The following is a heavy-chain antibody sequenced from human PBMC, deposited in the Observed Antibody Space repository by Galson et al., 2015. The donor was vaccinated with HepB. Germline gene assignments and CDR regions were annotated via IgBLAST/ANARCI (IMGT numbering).Heavy chain of an antibody. V-gene: IGHV3-21*01. Sequence: SLRLSCAASGFTFSSYSMNWVRQAPGKGLEWVSSISSSSSYIYYADSVKGRFTIARDNAKNSLYLQMNSLRAEDTAVYYCARDDIVGATNFDYWGQGTLVTVSS. CDR2: ISSSSSYI. J-gene: IGHJ4*02. CDR1: GFTFSSYS. D-gene: IGHD1-26*01. CDR3: ARDDIVGATNFDY.